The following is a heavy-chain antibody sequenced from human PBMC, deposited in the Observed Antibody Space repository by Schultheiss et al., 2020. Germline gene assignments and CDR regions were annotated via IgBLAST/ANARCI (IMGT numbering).Heavy chain of an antibody. CDR3: AKGRAWIAVAGTTPYFDY. Sequence: GGSLRLSCAASGFTFSNFAMTWVRQAPGKGLEWVSTISGSSDTTYYADSVKGRFSVSRTNSKNTLYLQMNSLRAEDTAVYYCAKGRAWIAVAGTTPYFDYWGQGTLVTVSS. CDR2: ISGSSDTT. D-gene: IGHD6-19*01. CDR1: GFTFSNFA. V-gene: IGHV3-23*01. J-gene: IGHJ4*02.